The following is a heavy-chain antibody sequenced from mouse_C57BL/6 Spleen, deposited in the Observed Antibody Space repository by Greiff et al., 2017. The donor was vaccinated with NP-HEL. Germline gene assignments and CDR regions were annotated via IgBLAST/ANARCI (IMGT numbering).Heavy chain of an antibody. V-gene: IGHV5-9-1*02. CDR3: TRDLDYYGSHFDY. D-gene: IGHD1-1*01. CDR2: ISSGGDYI. Sequence: DVMLVESGEGLVKPGGSLKLSCAASGFTFSSYAMSWVRQTPEKRLEWVAYISSGGDYIYYADTVKGRFTISRDNARNTLYLQMSSLKSEDTAMYYCTRDLDYYGSHFDYWGQGTTLTVSS. CDR1: GFTFSSYA. J-gene: IGHJ2*01.